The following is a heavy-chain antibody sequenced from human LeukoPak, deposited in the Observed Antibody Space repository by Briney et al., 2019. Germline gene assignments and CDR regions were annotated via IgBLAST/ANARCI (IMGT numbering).Heavy chain of an antibody. Sequence: SQTLSLTCSVSGGSISSRDHYWSWIRQHPGKGLEWIGYIYYSGSTYYNPSLKSRVTISVDTSKNQFSLKLSSVTAADTAVYYCARDRYTVVSWYFDLWGRGTLATVSS. J-gene: IGHJ2*01. D-gene: IGHD4-23*01. V-gene: IGHV4-31*03. CDR1: GGSISSRDHY. CDR2: IYYSGST. CDR3: ARDRYTVVSWYFDL.